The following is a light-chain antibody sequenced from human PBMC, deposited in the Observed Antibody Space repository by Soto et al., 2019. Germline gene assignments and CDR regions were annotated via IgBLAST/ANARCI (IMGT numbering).Light chain of an antibody. CDR1: QGISSY. V-gene: IGKV1-9*01. CDR2: AAS. CDR3: QQGGT. Sequence: DIQLTQSPSFMSASVGDSVTITCRASQGISSYLAWYQQKPGKAPKLLIYAASTLQSGVPSRFSGSVSGTEFTLTMSSLQPEDFATYYCQQGGTFGPGTKVDL. J-gene: IGKJ3*01.